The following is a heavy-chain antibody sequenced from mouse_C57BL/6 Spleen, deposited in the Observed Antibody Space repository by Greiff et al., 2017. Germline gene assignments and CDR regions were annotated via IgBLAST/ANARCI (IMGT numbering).Heavy chain of an antibody. CDR2: INPNNGGT. CDR1: GYTFTDYY. J-gene: IGHJ4*01. D-gene: IGHD2-4*01. CDR3: ARRLRRGNAMDY. V-gene: IGHV1-26*01. Sequence: EVQLQQSGPELVKPGASVKISCKASGYTFTDYYMNWVQQTHGKSLEWIGDINPNNGGTSYNQKFKGKATLTVDKSSSTSYMELRSLTSEDSAVYYCARRLRRGNAMDYWGQGSSVSVSS.